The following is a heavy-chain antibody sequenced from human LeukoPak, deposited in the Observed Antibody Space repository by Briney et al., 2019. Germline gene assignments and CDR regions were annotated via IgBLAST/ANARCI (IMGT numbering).Heavy chain of an antibody. CDR1: GGSISSYY. CDR3: AREGGPYDSSGYFDY. Sequence: SETLSLTCTVSGGSISSYYWSWIRQPPGKGLEWIGYIYYSGSTNYNPSLKSRVIISVDTSKNQFSLKLSSVTAADTAVYYCAREGGPYDSSGYFDYWGQGTLVTVSS. D-gene: IGHD3-22*01. V-gene: IGHV4-59*01. CDR2: IYYSGST. J-gene: IGHJ4*02.